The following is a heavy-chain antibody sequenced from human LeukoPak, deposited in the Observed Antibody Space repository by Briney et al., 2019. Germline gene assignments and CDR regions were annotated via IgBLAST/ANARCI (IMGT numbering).Heavy chain of an antibody. V-gene: IGHV4-59*01. CDR1: GGSISSYY. D-gene: IGHD3-3*01. Sequence: SETLSLTCTVSGGSISSYYWSWIRQPPGKGLEWIGYIYYSGSTNYNPSLKSRVTISVDTSKNQFSLKLSSVTAADAAVYSCARDSVTIFAFDPWGQGTLVTVSS. CDR2: IYYSGST. CDR3: ARDSVTIFAFDP. J-gene: IGHJ5*02.